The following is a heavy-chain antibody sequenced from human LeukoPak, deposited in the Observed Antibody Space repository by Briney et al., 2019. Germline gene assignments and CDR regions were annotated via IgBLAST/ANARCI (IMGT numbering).Heavy chain of an antibody. V-gene: IGHV1-2*04. J-gene: IGHJ6*02. CDR1: GYTFTGYH. CDR2: INPNSGGT. CDR3: ARDHGEYSSSFYYYYGMDV. Sequence: ASVKVSCKAFGYTFTGYHMHWVRQAPGQGLEWMGWINPNSGGTNYAQKFQGWVTRTRDTSISTAYMELSRLRSDDTAVYYCARDHGEYSSSFYYYYGMDVWGQGTTVTVSS. D-gene: IGHD6-6*01.